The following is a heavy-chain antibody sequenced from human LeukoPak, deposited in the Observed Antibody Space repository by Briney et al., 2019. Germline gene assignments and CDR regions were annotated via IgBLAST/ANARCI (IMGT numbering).Heavy chain of an antibody. Sequence: GGSLRLSCVASGFTFGDNWMNWVRQAPGKGLEWVASIKKDGSEKYYVDSVRGRFTISRDNVKNSLYLQMNRLRPEDTAVYYCRGGHYSGLERWGRGTLVTVSP. CDR2: IKKDGSEK. CDR1: GFTFGDNW. J-gene: IGHJ4*02. V-gene: IGHV3-7*01. CDR3: RGGHYSGLER. D-gene: IGHD3-10*01.